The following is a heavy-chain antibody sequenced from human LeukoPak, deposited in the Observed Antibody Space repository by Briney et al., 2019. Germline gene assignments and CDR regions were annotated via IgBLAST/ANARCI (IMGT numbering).Heavy chain of an antibody. V-gene: IGHV1-69*06. J-gene: IGHJ4*02. Sequence: SVKVSCKASGGTFSSYAISWVRQAPGQGLEWMGGIIPIFGTANYAQKFQGRVTVTADKSTSTAYMELSSLRSEDTAVYYCARVPIVATITYFDYWGQGTLVTVSS. CDR2: IIPIFGTA. CDR1: GGTFSSYA. D-gene: IGHD5-12*01. CDR3: ARVPIVATITYFDY.